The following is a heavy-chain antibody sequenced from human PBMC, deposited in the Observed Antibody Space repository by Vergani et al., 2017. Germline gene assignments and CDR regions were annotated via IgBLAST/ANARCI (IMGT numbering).Heavy chain of an antibody. CDR3: ARVGRVATRSFDY. V-gene: IGHV4-39*07. CDR2: IYYSGST. Sequence: QLQLQESGPGLVKPSETLSLTCTVSGGSISSSSYYWGWIRQPPGKGLEWIGSIYYSGSTYYNPSLKSRVTISVDTSKNQFSLKLSSVTAADTAVYYCARVGRVATRSFDYWGQGTLVTVSS. D-gene: IGHD5-12*01. J-gene: IGHJ4*02. CDR1: GGSISSSSYY.